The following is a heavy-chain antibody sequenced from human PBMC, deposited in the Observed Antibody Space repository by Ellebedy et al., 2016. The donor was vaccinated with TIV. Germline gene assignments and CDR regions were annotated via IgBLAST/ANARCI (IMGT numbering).Heavy chain of an antibody. D-gene: IGHD3-22*01. CDR3: AKDSTDITMIVVVILDY. V-gene: IGHV3-30-3*01. J-gene: IGHJ4*02. Sequence: GESLKISCVASGFTFSSYAMHWVRQAPGRGLEWVAGTSYDGSNNYYADSVKGRFTISRDNSKNTLYLQMNSLRAEDTAVYYCAKDSTDITMIVVVILDYWGQGTLVTVSS. CDR1: GFTFSSYA. CDR2: TSYDGSNN.